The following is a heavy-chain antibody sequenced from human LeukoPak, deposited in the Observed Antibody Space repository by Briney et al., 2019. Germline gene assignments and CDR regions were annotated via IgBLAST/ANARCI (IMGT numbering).Heavy chain of an antibody. D-gene: IGHD6-6*01. J-gene: IGHJ5*02. CDR2: IYHSGST. CDR3: ARHSIAARRGEDWFDP. V-gene: IGHV4-38-2*02. Sequence: SETLSLTCTVSGYSTSSGYYWGWIRQPPGKGLEWIGSIYHSGSTYYNPSLKSRVTISVDTSKNQFSLKLSSVTAADTAVYYCARHSIAARRGEDWFDPWGQGTLVTVSS. CDR1: GYSTSSGYY.